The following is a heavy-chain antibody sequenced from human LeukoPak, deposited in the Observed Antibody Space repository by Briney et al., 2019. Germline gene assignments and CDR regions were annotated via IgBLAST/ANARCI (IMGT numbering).Heavy chain of an antibody. CDR2: INHSGST. Sequence: SETLSLTCAVYGGSFSGYYWSWIRQPPGKGPEWIGEINHSGSTNYNPSLKSRVTISVDTSKDQFSLKLSSVTAADTAVYYCARGVPDYGDYGSNWFDPWGQGTLVTVFS. J-gene: IGHJ5*02. CDR3: ARGVPDYGDYGSNWFDP. V-gene: IGHV4-34*01. D-gene: IGHD4-17*01. CDR1: GGSFSGYY.